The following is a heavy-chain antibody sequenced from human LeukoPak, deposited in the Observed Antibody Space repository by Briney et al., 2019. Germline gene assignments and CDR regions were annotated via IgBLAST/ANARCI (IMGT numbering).Heavy chain of an antibody. V-gene: IGHV4-34*01. CDR2: INHSGST. J-gene: IGHJ6*03. Sequence: PSETLSLTCAVYGGYFSGYYWSWIRQPPGQGLAWIGEINHSGSTNYNPSLNSRVTLSVDTSKHQFSLKLSSVTAADTAVYYCASLSPPRYYYYYYMDVWGKGTTVTVSS. CDR3: ASLSPPRYYYYYYMDV. CDR1: GGYFSGYY.